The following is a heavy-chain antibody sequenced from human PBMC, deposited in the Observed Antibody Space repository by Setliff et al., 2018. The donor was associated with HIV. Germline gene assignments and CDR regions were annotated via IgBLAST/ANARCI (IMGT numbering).Heavy chain of an antibody. D-gene: IGHD6-6*01. CDR1: GYSFTGYY. CDR3: ARGSTIAARRPFDN. CDR2: INPNSGGT. Sequence: ASVKVSCKTSGYSFTGYYMHCVRQAPGQGLEWMGWINPNSGGTNYAQKFQGRVTMTRDTSISTTYMELSGLISDDTAVYYCARGSTIAARRPFDNWGQGTLVTVSS. V-gene: IGHV1-2*02. J-gene: IGHJ4*02.